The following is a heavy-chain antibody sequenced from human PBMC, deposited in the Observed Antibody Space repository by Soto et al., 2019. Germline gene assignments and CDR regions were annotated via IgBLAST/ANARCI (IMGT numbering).Heavy chain of an antibody. CDR3: AREMGVIRSSGSVDY. Sequence: SETLSLTCTVSGGSISSYYWSWIRQPPGKGLEWIGYIYHSGSSNYNPSLKSQVTILLDTSKNQLSLKLSSVTAADTAVYYCAREMGVIRSSGSVDYWGQGTRVTVSS. J-gene: IGHJ4*02. CDR1: GGSISSYY. D-gene: IGHD3-16*02. V-gene: IGHV4-59*12. CDR2: IYHSGSS.